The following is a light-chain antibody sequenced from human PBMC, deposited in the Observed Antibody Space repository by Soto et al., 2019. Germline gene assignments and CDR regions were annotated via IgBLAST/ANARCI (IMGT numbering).Light chain of an antibody. CDR2: AAS. CDR3: QQYGSSRT. Sequence: DIQMTQSPSSLSASVGDRVTITCRASQGIRNDLGWYQQKPGKAPKRLIYAASSLQSGVPSRFSGSGSGTDFTLIISRLEPEDFAVYYCQQYGSSRTFGQGTKVDI. V-gene: IGKV1-17*01. CDR1: QGIRND. J-gene: IGKJ1*01.